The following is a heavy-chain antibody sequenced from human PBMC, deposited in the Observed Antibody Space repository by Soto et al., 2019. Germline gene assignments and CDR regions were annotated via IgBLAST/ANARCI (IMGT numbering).Heavy chain of an antibody. V-gene: IGHV4-34*01. CDR1: GGSFSGYY. CDR3: ARAYYDRSGYAVDP. J-gene: IGHJ5*02. Sequence: SETLSLTCAVYGGSFSGYYWTWIRQPPGTGLEWIGEINHSGSTNYNPSLKSRVTISVDTSKNQFSLKLTSVTAADTAVYYCARAYYDRSGYAVDPWGQGTLVT. D-gene: IGHD3-22*01. CDR2: INHSGST.